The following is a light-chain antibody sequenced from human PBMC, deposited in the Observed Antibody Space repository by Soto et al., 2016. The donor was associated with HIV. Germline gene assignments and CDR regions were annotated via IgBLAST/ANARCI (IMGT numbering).Light chain of an antibody. Sequence: DIQLTQSPSFLSASVGDRVTITCRASQGISSYLAWYQQKPGKAPKRLIYAASSLQSGVPSRFSGSGSGTEFTLTISSLQPEDFATYYCLQHNSYPWTFGQGTKVEIK. CDR2: AAS. CDR3: LQHNSYPWT. V-gene: IGKV1-9*01. J-gene: IGKJ1*01. CDR1: QGISSY.